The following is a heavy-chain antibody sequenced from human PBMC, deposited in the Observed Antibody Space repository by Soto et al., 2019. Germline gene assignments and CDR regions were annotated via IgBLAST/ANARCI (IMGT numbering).Heavy chain of an antibody. J-gene: IGHJ4*02. CDR3: AKDDCGADCFIDN. CDR1: GFTFDDYA. D-gene: IGHD2-21*02. CDR2: ISWSSGTI. Sequence: DVQLVESGGGLVQPGRSLRLSCAASGFTFDDYAMHWVRQAPGKGLEWVSHISWSSGTIGYADSVKGRFTVSRDNAKNSLYLQMNSLRAEDTALYYCAKDDCGADCFIDNWGQGTLVTVSS. V-gene: IGHV3-9*01.